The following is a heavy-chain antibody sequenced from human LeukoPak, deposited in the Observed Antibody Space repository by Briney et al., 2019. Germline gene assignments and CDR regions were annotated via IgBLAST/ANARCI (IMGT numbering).Heavy chain of an antibody. Sequence: GGSLRLSCAASGFTLNNYWMGWVRQAPGRGLEWVANINQDGSEKYYVDSVKGRFTISRDNAKNTLYLQMNSLRAEDTAVYYCARDYFYGLDVWGQGTTVTVSS. CDR3: ARDYFYGLDV. J-gene: IGHJ6*02. CDR1: GFTLNNYW. V-gene: IGHV3-7*01. CDR2: INQDGSEK.